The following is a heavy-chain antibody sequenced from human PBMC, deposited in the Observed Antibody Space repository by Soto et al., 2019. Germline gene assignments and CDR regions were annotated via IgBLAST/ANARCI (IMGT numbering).Heavy chain of an antibody. D-gene: IGHD2-2*01. CDR3: AQSDCISTSCYAVY. CDR2: ISAYNGDTET. CDR1: GYTFSTYG. V-gene: IGHV1-18*01. J-gene: IGHJ4*02. Sequence: ASVKVSCKASGYTFSTYGISWVRQAPGQGLEWMGWISAYNGDTETNYAQKFQGRVTITADESTSTAYMELSSLRSEDTAVYYCAQSDCISTSCYAVYWGQGTLVTVSS.